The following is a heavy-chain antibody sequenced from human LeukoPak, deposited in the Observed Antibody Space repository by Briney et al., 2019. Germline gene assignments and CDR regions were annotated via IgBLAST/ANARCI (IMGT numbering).Heavy chain of an antibody. CDR2: ISSSSNMI. J-gene: IGHJ4*02. CDR1: GFTFSSYS. D-gene: IGHD2-2*01. V-gene: IGHV3-48*04. CDR3: ARSGLPGASCPFYY. Sequence: AGGSLRLSCAASGFTFSSYSMSWVRQAPGKGLEWVSYISSSSNMIYYADSVKGRFTISRDNAENSLYLQMSSLRVEDTAVYYCARSGLPGASCPFYYWGQGTLVTVSS.